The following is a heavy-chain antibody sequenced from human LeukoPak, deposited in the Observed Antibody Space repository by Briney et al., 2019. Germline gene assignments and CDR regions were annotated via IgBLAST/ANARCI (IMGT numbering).Heavy chain of an antibody. Sequence: SETLSLTCAVYGGSFSGYYWSWIRQPPGKGLEWIGYIYTSGSTNYDPSLKSRVTISVDTSKNQFSLKLSSVTAADTAVYYCARTKERWFDPWGQGTLVTVSS. CDR1: GGSFSGYY. CDR2: IYTSGST. CDR3: ARTKERWFDP. V-gene: IGHV4-4*09. J-gene: IGHJ5*02.